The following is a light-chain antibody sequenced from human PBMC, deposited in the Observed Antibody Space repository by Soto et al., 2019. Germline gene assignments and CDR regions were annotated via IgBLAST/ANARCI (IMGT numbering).Light chain of an antibody. CDR1: HIVSNN. CDR3: QQYTNWPLT. J-gene: IGKJ4*01. CDR2: DAS. V-gene: IGKV3-15*01. Sequence: EIVLTQSPATLSVSPGERATLSCRASHIVSNNLAWYQQKPGQAPRLLIYDASTRATGMPARFSGSGSGTEFTLTISSLQSEDFAVYYCQQYTNWPLTFGGGTKVEIK.